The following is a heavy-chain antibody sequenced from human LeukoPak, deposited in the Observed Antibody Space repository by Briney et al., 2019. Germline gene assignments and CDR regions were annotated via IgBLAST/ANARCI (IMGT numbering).Heavy chain of an antibody. CDR3: ARARYCSGGNCYAEN. CDR1: GYSFTTYW. V-gene: IGHV5-51*01. CDR2: IYPGDSDT. Sequence: GESLKISCKGSGYSFTTYWIGWVRQMPGKGLEWMGIIYPGDSDTRYSPSFQGQVTISADKSISTAYLQWSSLKASDAAIYYCARARYCSGGNCYAENWGQETLVTVSS. J-gene: IGHJ1*01. D-gene: IGHD2-15*01.